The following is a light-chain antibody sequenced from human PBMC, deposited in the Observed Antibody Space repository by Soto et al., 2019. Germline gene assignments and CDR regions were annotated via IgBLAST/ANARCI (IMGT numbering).Light chain of an antibody. CDR2: GAS. V-gene: IGKV3-20*01. CDR3: QQYGTSPPT. J-gene: IGKJ1*01. CDR1: QSVRSSY. Sequence: EIVLTQSPGTLSLSPGERATLSCRASQSVRSSYLAWYQQKPGQAPRLFIYGASSRATGIPDRFSGSGSGTDFTLTISRLEPEDFAVYYCQQYGTSPPTFGQGTKVEIK.